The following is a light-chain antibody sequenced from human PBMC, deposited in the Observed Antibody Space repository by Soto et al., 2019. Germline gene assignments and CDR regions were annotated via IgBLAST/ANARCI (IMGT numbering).Light chain of an antibody. CDR2: GAS. Sequence: ETVLTQSPGTLSLSPGERATLSCRASQTIRSNYLAWYRQTPGQAPRLLIYGASNRATGIADRFSGSGSGTAFTLLISSLEPEHFALYYCQQYGSSPWTFGQGTKLEIK. CDR3: QQYGSSPWT. V-gene: IGKV3-20*01. J-gene: IGKJ1*01. CDR1: QTIRSNY.